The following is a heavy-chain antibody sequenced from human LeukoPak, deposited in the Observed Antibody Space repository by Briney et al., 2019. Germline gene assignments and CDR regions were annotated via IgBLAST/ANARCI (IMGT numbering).Heavy chain of an antibody. Sequence: GGSLRLSCAASGFSFSGHSINWVRQAPGKGLEWVSSISPSSSYIHYADSVKGRFTISRDNAKNSLYLQMNGLRAEDTAVYYCARGRGCSSMSCYPDYWGQGTLVTVSS. CDR1: GFSFSGHS. J-gene: IGHJ4*02. D-gene: IGHD2-2*01. CDR3: ARGRGCSSMSCYPDY. V-gene: IGHV3-21*01. CDR2: ISPSSSYI.